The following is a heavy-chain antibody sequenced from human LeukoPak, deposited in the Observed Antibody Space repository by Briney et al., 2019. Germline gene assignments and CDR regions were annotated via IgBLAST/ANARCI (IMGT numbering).Heavy chain of an antibody. Sequence: PSETLSLTCTVSGGSISSYYWSWIRQPPGKGLEWIGYIYYSGSTNYNPSLKSRVTISVDTSKNQFSLKLSSVTAADTAVYYCARATPDFWSGYYHSVDYWGQGTLVTVSS. D-gene: IGHD3-3*01. CDR1: GGSISSYY. V-gene: IGHV4-59*01. CDR3: ARATPDFWSGYYHSVDY. J-gene: IGHJ4*02. CDR2: IYYSGST.